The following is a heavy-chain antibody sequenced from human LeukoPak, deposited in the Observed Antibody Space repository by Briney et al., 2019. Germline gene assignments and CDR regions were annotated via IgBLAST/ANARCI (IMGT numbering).Heavy chain of an antibody. D-gene: IGHD5-12*01. CDR1: GYSISSGYY. Sequence: PSETLSLTCAVSGYSISSGYYWGWIRQPPGKGLEWIGSIYHSGCTYYNPSLKSRVTISVDTSKNQFSLKLSSVTAADTAVYYCARLGLRSEGWGQGTLVTVSS. CDR3: ARLGLRSEG. V-gene: IGHV4-38-2*01. CDR2: IYHSGCT. J-gene: IGHJ4*02.